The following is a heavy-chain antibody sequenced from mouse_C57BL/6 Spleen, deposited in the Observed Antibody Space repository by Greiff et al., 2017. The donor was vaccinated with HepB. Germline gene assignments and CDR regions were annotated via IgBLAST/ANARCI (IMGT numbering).Heavy chain of an antibody. Sequence: QVQLQQSGPGLVAPSQSLSITCTVSGFSLTSYGVSWVRQPPGKGLEWLGVIWGDGSTTYHSALISRLSISKDNSKSQVFLKLNSLQTDDTATYYCARERLYYGNYERAYWGQGTLVTVSA. CDR3: ARERLYYGNYERAY. CDR2: IWGDGST. D-gene: IGHD2-1*01. J-gene: IGHJ3*01. CDR1: GFSLTSYG. V-gene: IGHV2-3*01.